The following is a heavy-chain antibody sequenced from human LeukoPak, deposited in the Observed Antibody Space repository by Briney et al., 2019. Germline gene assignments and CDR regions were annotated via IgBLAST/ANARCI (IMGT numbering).Heavy chain of an antibody. CDR3: PKWRAADACDI. V-gene: IGHV1-2*02. CDR2: INPNSGGT. D-gene: IGHD2-8*01. CDR1: GYSFTDYS. Sequence: GASVTVSCTTSGYSFTDYSLHWVRQAPGQGLELMGWINPNSGGTNYAQKFQGRVTMTSDTSISTAYMELSRLRSDGTAMYYCPKWRAADACDIWGESTIVTVSS. J-gene: IGHJ3*02.